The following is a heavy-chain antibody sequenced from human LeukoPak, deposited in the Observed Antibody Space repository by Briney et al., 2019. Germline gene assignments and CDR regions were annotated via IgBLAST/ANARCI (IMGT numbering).Heavy chain of an antibody. J-gene: IGHJ4*02. CDR3: ASGEAAAGN. V-gene: IGHV3-74*01. D-gene: IGHD6-13*01. Sequence: PGGSLRLSCAVSGFTFSTYWMHWVRQAPGKGRAWVSRIKSDGRSTIYADSVKGRSTLSRDKAKNTLYLQMTSLRAEDTAVYSCASGEAAAGNWGQGTLVTVSS. CDR1: GFTFSTYW. CDR2: IKSDGRST.